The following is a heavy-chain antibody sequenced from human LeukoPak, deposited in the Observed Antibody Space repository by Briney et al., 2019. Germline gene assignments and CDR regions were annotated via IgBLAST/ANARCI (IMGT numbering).Heavy chain of an antibody. CDR2: IYYSGST. D-gene: IGHD3-9*01. CDR3: ARDLVDILTGYLGYYFDY. Sequence: KPSETLSLTCTVSGDSISSYYCSWIRQPPGKGLEWIGYIYYSGSTNYNPSLKSRVTISVDTSKNQFSLQLNSVTPEDTAVYYCARDLVDILTGYLGYYFDYWGQGTLVTVSS. V-gene: IGHV4-59*12. CDR1: GDSISSYY. J-gene: IGHJ4*02.